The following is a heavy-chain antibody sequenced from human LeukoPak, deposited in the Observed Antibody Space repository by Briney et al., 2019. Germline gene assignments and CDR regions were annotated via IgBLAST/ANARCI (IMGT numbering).Heavy chain of an antibody. CDR3: TCSSTSFLDY. CDR2: IYSGGST. V-gene: IGHV3-53*01. Sequence: GRSLRLSCAASGFTVSSNYMSWVRQAPGKGLEWVSVIYSGGSTYYADSVKGRFTISRDNSKNTLYLQMNSLRAEDTAVYYCTCSSTSFLDYWGQGTLVTVSS. J-gene: IGHJ4*02. D-gene: IGHD2-2*01. CDR1: GFTVSSNY.